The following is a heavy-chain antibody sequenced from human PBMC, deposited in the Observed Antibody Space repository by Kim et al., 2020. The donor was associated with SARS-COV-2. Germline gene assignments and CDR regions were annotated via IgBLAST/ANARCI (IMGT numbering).Heavy chain of an antibody. V-gene: IGHV7-4-1*02. CDR2: IKTNTGNP. J-gene: IGHJ4*02. CDR3: ATVGRAAGSGDYFDY. CDR1: GYTFTNYA. Sequence: ASVKVSCKASGYTFTNYAMIWMRQAPGQGLEWMGWIKTNTGNPTYAQGFTGRFVFSRDTSITTAYLQISNLKAEDTAVYYCATVGRAAGSGDYFDYWGQGTLVTVSS. D-gene: IGHD6-13*01.